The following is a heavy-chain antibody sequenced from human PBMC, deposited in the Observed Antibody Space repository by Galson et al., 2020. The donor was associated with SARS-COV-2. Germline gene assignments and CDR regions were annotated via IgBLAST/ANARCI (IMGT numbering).Heavy chain of an antibody. D-gene: IGHD3-10*01. CDR2: ISSNGGST. CDR3: ARAYSRITMVRGVIAPEYYLDY. J-gene: IGHJ4*02. Sequence: GGSLRLSCAASGFTFSSYAMHWVRQAPGKGLEYVSAISSNGGSTYYANSVKGRFTISRDNSKNTLYLQMGSLRAEDMAVYYCARAYSRITMVRGVIAPEYYLDYWGQGTLVTVSS. V-gene: IGHV3-64*01. CDR1: GFTFSSYA.